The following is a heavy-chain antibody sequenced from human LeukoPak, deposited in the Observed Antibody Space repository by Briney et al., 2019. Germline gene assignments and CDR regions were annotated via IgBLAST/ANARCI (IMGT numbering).Heavy chain of an antibody. J-gene: IGHJ4*02. D-gene: IGHD3-10*01. CDR1: GYTFGDYW. V-gene: IGHV3-23*01. Sequence: GGSLRLSCAASGYTFGDYWMHWVRQAPGKGLEWVSSIRDSGSSAYHADSVKGRFTISRDNSKNTLYLQMNSLRAEDTAVYYCAKAFDYGSGSYYLFDYWGQGTLVTVSS. CDR3: AKAFDYGSGSYYLFDY. CDR2: IRDSGSSA.